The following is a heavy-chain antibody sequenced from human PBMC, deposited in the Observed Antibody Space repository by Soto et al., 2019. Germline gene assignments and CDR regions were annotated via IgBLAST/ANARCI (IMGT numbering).Heavy chain of an antibody. CDR2: ILFDGSTQ. CDR3: AIDLHVQSAMTLDY. J-gene: IGHJ4*02. D-gene: IGHD5-18*01. V-gene: IGHV3-30-3*01. CDR1: GFTFNGYS. Sequence: PGGSLRLSCAASGFTFNGYSMHWARQAPGKGLEWVAVILFDGSTQYFADSVKGRFTMSRDNSKNTVYLQMNSLRDEDTAMYYCAIDLHVQSAMTLDYWGPGTLVNLSS.